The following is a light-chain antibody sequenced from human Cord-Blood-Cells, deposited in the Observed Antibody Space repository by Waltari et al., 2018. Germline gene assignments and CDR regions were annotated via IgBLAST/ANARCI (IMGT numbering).Light chain of an antibody. J-gene: IGLJ1*01. CDR2: KDS. Sequence: SYELTQPPSVSVSPGQTARITCSGDALPKQYAYWYQQKPGQAPVLVIYKDSERPSGIPEGFSGSSSGTTVTLTISGVQAEDEADYYCQSADSSGTYHVFGTGTKVTVL. CDR1: ALPKQY. CDR3: QSADSSGTYHV. V-gene: IGLV3-25*03.